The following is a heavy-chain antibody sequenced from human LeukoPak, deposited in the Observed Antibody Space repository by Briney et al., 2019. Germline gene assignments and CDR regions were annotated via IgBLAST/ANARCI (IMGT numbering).Heavy chain of an antibody. CDR2: IYYSGST. CDR3: ARIDGFWWIQLGTDAFDI. D-gene: IGHD5-18*01. CDR1: GGSISSYY. Sequence: PSETLSLTCTVSGGSISSYYWSWIRQLPGKGLEWIGYIYYSGSTNYNPSLKSRVTISVDTSKNQFSLKLSSVTAADTAVYYCARIDGFWWIQLGTDAFDIWGQGTMVTVSS. J-gene: IGHJ3*02. V-gene: IGHV4-59*12.